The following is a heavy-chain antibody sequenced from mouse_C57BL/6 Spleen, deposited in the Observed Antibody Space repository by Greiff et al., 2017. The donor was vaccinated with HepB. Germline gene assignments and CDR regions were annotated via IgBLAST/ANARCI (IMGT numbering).Heavy chain of an antibody. V-gene: IGHV1-26*01. CDR2: INPNNGGT. J-gene: IGHJ2*01. Sequence: EVQLQQSGPELVKPGASVKISCKASGYTFTDYYMNWVKQSHGKSLEWIGDINPNNGGTSYNQKVKGKATLTDDKSSSTAYMELRSLTSEDSAVYYCARKGGYDDGYFDYWGQGTTLTVSS. D-gene: IGHD2-2*01. CDR3: ARKGGYDDGYFDY. CDR1: GYTFTDYY.